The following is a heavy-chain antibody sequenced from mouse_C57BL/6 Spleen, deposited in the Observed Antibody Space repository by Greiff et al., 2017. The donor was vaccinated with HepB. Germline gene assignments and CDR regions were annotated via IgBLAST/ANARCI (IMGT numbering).Heavy chain of an antibody. J-gene: IGHJ2*01. Sequence: QVQLQQPGAELVMPGASVKLSCKASGYTFTSYWMHWVKQRPGQGLEWIGEIDPSDSYTNYNQKFKGKSTLTVDKSSSTAYMQLSSLTSEDSAVYYCARRAIRWLLEFDYWGQGTTLTVSS. V-gene: IGHV1-69*01. D-gene: IGHD2-3*01. CDR2: IDPSDSYT. CDR3: ARRAIRWLLEFDY. CDR1: GYTFTSYW.